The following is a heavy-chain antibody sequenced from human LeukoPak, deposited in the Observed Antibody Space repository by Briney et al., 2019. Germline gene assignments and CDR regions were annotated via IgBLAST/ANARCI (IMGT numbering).Heavy chain of an antibody. D-gene: IGHD3-3*01. CDR3: AREGNYDFWSGYYWFDY. Sequence: GGSLRLSCAASGFTFSDYYMSLIRQAPGKGLEWVSYISSSGSTIYYADSVKGRFTISRDNAKNSLYLQMNSLRAEDTAVYYCAREGNYDFWSGYYWFDYWGQGTLVTVSS. CDR2: ISSSGSTI. J-gene: IGHJ4*02. V-gene: IGHV3-11*01. CDR1: GFTFSDYY.